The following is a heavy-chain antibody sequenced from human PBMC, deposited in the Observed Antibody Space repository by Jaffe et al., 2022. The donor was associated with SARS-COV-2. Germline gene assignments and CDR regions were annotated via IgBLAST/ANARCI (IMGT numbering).Heavy chain of an antibody. CDR1: GFTFSSYG. J-gene: IGHJ6*02. V-gene: IGHV3-33*01. CDR3: ARDLTRWTTGKYGMDV. Sequence: QVQLVESGGGVVQPGRSLRLSCAASGFTFSSYGMHWVRQAPGKGLEWVAVIWYDGSNKYYADSVKGRFTISRDNSKNTLYLQMNSLRAEDTAVYYCARDLTRWTTGKYGMDVWGQGTTVTVSS. D-gene: IGHD4-17*01. CDR2: IWYDGSNK.